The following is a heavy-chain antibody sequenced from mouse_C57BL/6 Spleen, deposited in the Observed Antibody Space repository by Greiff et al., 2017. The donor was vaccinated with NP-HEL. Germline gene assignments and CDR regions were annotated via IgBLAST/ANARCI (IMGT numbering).Heavy chain of an antibody. CDR2: ISSGGSYT. Sequence: DVQLQESGGDLVKPGGSLKLSCAASGFTFSSYGMSWVRQTPDKRLEWVATISSGGSYTYYPDSVKGRFTISRDNAKNTLYLQMSSLKSEDTAMYYCARQVYYGSSNYFDYWGQGTTLTVSS. CDR3: ARQVYYGSSNYFDY. V-gene: IGHV5-6*01. D-gene: IGHD1-1*01. J-gene: IGHJ2*01. CDR1: GFTFSSYG.